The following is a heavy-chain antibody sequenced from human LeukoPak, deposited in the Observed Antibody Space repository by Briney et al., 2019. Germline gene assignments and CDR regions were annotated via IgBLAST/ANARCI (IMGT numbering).Heavy chain of an antibody. CDR1: GLTFSTSG. J-gene: IGHJ4*02. CDR2: IGPTGSYR. V-gene: IGHV3-21*06. D-gene: IGHD1-14*01. Sequence: GGSLRLSCTASGLTFSTSGFNWVRQAPGKGLEWVASIGPTGSYRYHADSIKGRFTISRDNANNFLYLQMNSLRAEDTAVYYCATETNGRHYDYWGQGTLLTVSS. CDR3: ATETNGRHYDY.